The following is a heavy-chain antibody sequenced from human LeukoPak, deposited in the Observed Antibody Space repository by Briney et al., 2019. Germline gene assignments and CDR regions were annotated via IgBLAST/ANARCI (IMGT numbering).Heavy chain of an antibody. CDR2: IYSGGST. CDR3: ARDQLELRYYYYYMDV. V-gene: IGHV3-53*01. Sequence: PGGSLRLSCAASGFTVSSNYMSWVRQAPRKGLEWVSVIYSGGSTYYADSVKGRFTISRDNSKNTLYLQMNSLRAEDTAVYYCARDQLELRYYYYYMDVWGKGTTVTVSS. D-gene: IGHD1-7*01. CDR1: GFTVSSNY. J-gene: IGHJ6*03.